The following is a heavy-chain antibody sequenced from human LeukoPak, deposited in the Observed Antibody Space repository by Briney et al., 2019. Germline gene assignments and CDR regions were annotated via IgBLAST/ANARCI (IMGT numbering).Heavy chain of an antibody. CDR3: AKISQYSSSWYHFDY. D-gene: IGHD6-13*01. CDR2: ISYDGSNK. CDR1: GFTFSSYG. J-gene: IGHJ4*01. V-gene: IGHV3-30*18. Sequence: GGSLRLSCAASGFTFSSYGMHWVRQAPGKGLEWVAVISYDGSNKYYADSVKGRFTISRDNSKNTLYLQMNSLRAEDTAVYYCAKISQYSSSWYHFDYWGQGTLVTVSS.